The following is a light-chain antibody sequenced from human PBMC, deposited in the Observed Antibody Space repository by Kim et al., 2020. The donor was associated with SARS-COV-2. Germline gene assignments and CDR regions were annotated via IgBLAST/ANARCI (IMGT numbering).Light chain of an antibody. CDR1: SLRSYY. CDR3: SSRASNDNVM. J-gene: IGLJ3*02. V-gene: IGLV3-19*01. CDR2: GKN. Sequence: SSELTQDPAVSVALGQTVRITCQGDSLRSYYATWYQQKPGQAPILVIYGKNNRPSGIPDRFSGSSSGHTASLSITGTQAGDEADYYCSSRASNDNVMFGG.